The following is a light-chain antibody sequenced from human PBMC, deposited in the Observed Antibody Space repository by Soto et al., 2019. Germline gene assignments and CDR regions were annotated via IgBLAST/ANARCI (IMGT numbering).Light chain of an antibody. CDR2: GAS. CDR3: QHYGGFSSYT. V-gene: IGKV3-20*01. Sequence: EIVLTQSPATLSLSPGERATLSCRASQSVSNYLAWYQQKPGQAPRLLIYGASSRAAGIPDRFGGSGSGTDFTLTISRLEPEDFAVYYCQHYGGFSSYTFAQGTKLEIK. CDR1: QSVSNY. J-gene: IGKJ2*01.